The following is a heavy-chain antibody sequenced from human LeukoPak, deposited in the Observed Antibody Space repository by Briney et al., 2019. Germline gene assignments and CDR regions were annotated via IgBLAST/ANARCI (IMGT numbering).Heavy chain of an antibody. CDR3: ARDPHYCSDGPCPDY. D-gene: IGHD2-15*01. CDR2: IYSSGST. CDR1: GGSISSYY. Sequence: KPSETLSLTCTVSGGSISSYYWSWIRQPAGKGLEWIGRIYSSGSTNYNPSLKSRVTMSVDTSKNQFSLKLSSVTAADTAVYYCARDPHYCSDGPCPDYWGQGTPVTVSS. V-gene: IGHV4-4*07. J-gene: IGHJ4*02.